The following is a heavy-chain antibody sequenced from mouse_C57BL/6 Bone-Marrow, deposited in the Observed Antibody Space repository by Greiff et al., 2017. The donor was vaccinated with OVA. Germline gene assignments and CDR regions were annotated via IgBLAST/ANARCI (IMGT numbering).Heavy chain of an antibody. J-gene: IGHJ2*01. D-gene: IGHD2-1*01. CDR3: ARGGNPDY. CDR1: GYAFTSYN. Sequence: VQLKESGPELVKPGASVKVSCKASGYAFTSYNMSWVKQSHGKSLEWIGYIDPYNGGNRYNQKFTGKATLTVDNASSTAYMHLNSRTSEDSAVYYCARGGNPDYWGQGTTLTVSS. CDR2: IDPYNGGN. V-gene: IGHV1S135*01.